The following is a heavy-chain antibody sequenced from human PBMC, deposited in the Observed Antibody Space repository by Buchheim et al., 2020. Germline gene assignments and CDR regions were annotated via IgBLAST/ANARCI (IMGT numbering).Heavy chain of an antibody. CDR1: GFTFSSYA. Sequence: QVRLVESGGGVVQPGRSLRLSCAASGFTFSSYAMHWVRQAPGKGLEWVAVISYDGSNKYYADSVKGRFTISRDNSKNTLYLQMNSLRAEDTAVYYCARETTTYYDFWSGYSSYFDYWGQGTL. V-gene: IGHV3-30*04. CDR2: ISYDGSNK. CDR3: ARETTTYYDFWSGYSSYFDY. J-gene: IGHJ4*02. D-gene: IGHD3-3*01.